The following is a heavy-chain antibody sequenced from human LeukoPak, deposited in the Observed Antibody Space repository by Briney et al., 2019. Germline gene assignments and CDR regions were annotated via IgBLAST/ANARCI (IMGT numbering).Heavy chain of an antibody. CDR2: IYHSGST. V-gene: IGHV4-4*02. CDR1: GGSISSSNW. CDR3: ARVGCSGGSCYYYMDV. J-gene: IGHJ6*03. D-gene: IGHD2-15*01. Sequence: SETLSLTCAVSGGSISSSNWWSWVRQPPGKGLEWIGEIYHSGSTNYNPPLKSRVTISVDKSKNQFSLKLSSVTAADTAVYYCARVGCSGGSCYYYMDVWGKGTTVTVSS.